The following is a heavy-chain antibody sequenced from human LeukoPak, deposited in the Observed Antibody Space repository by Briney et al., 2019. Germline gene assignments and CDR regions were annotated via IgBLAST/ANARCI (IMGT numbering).Heavy chain of an antibody. CDR1: GFSFSSYA. Sequence: PGGSLRLSCAASGFSFSSYAMSWVRQAPGKGLEWVSFISDSGGSTYYADSVKGRFTISRDNAKNSLYLQMNSLRAEDTAVYYCARDRGASGYFDYWGQGTLVTVSS. V-gene: IGHV3-23*01. J-gene: IGHJ4*02. CDR3: ARDRGASGYFDY. CDR2: ISDSGGST. D-gene: IGHD7-27*01.